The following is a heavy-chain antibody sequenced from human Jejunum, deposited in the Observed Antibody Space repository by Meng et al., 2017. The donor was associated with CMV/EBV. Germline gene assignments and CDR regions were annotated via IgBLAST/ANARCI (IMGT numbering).Heavy chain of an antibody. J-gene: IGHJ4*02. V-gene: IGHV3-21*01. CDR1: GFSFSSYS. CDR3: AKERAYDIDS. Sequence: SCAASGFSFSSYSMTWGRQAPGKGLEWVSSISSSGGFVYYADSVKGRFTISRDNRKNSVYLEMNSLRAEDTAIYYCAKERAYDIDSWGQGIRVTVSS. D-gene: IGHD3-9*01. CDR2: ISSSGGFV.